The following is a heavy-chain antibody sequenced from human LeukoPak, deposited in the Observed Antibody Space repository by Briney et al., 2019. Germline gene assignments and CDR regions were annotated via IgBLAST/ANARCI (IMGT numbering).Heavy chain of an antibody. J-gene: IGHJ4*02. D-gene: IGHD1-1*01. CDR1: GFTFSSYW. CDR2: IKPDGSEK. CDR3: ARDIVEAPDGTMTDY. Sequence: GGSLRLSCAASGFTFSSYWMSWVRQTPGKGLEWVANIKPDGSEKYYVDSVKGRFTISRDNAKISLYLQMNSLRAEDTAVYYCARDIVEAPDGTMTDYWGQGTLVTVSS. V-gene: IGHV3-7*03.